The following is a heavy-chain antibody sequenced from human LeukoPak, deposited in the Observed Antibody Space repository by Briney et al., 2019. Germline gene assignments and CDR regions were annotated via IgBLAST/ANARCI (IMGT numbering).Heavy chain of an antibody. V-gene: IGHV4-4*07. J-gene: IGHJ6*03. CDR3: ASGLEYCSSTSCYYYMDV. D-gene: IGHD2-2*01. CDR2: IYTSGST. CDR1: GGSISSYY. Sequence: SETLSLTCTVSGGSISSYYWSWIRQPAGKGLEWIGRIYTSGSTNYNPSLKSRVTMSVDTSKNQFSLKLSSVTAADTAVYYCASGLEYCSSTSCYYYMDVWGKGTTVTVSS.